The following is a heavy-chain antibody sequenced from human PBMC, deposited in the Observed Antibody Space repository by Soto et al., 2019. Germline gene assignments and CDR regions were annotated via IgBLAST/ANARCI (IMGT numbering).Heavy chain of an antibody. D-gene: IGHD3-22*01. CDR2: IYSGGST. CDR3: ATRPLLPGAP. CDR1: GFTISSND. J-gene: IGHJ3*01. Sequence: EVQLVESRGGLIQPGGSLRLSCAASGFTISSNDMNWVRQAPGKGLEWVSLIYSGGSTYYADSVKGRFTISRDNYKNTLYLQMSSLRAEDTAVYYCATRPLLPGAPWGQGTMVTVSS. V-gene: IGHV3-53*01.